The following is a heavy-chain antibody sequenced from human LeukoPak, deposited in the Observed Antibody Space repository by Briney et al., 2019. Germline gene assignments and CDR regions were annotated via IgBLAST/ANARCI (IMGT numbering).Heavy chain of an antibody. V-gene: IGHV4-61*02. D-gene: IGHD3-10*01. CDR3: ARHVSSGSPSYYFDY. J-gene: IGHJ4*02. CDR2: IYTSGST. Sequence: SETLSLTCTVSGGSISSGSYYWSWIRQPAGKGLEWIGRIYTSGSTNYNPSLKSRVTISVDTSKNQFSLKLSSVTAADTAVYYCARHVSSGSPSYYFDYWGQGTLVTVSS. CDR1: GGSISSGSYY.